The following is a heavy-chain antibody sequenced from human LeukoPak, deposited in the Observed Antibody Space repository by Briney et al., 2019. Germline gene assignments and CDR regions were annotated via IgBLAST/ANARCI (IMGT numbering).Heavy chain of an antibody. Sequence: SETLSLTCTVSGGSISSGGYYWSWIRQHPGKGLEWIGEINHSGSTNYNPSLKSRVTISVDTSKNQFSLKLSSVTAADTAVYYCARRLPPGGQYQLLYSLWFDPWGQGTLVTVSS. D-gene: IGHD2-2*02. V-gene: IGHV4-39*07. CDR1: GGSISSGGYY. CDR2: INHSGST. CDR3: ARRLPPGGQYQLLYSLWFDP. J-gene: IGHJ5*02.